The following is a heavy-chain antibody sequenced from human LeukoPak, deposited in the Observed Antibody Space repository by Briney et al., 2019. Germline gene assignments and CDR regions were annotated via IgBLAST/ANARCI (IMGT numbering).Heavy chain of an antibody. CDR3: ETERRHSIGYYSDDAFDI. J-gene: IGHJ3*02. CDR1: GGSISSGRYY. V-gene: IGHV4-30-4*08. CDR2: IYYSGST. D-gene: IGHD3-22*01. Sequence: PSQTLSLTCTVSGGSISSGRYYWSWIRHPAGKGMEWIGYIYYSGSTYYNPSLKSRVTISVDTSKNLFSLKLSSVTAADTAVFYCETERRHSIGYYSDDAFDIWDKGKMVSVSS.